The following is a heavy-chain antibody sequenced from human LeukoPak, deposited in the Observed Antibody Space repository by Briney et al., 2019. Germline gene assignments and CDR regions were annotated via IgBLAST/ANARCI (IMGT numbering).Heavy chain of an antibody. D-gene: IGHD2-15*01. Sequence: ASVKVSCKASGYTFTSHHLHWVRQAPGQGLEWMGIINPSGGSTTYAQKFQGRVTMTRETSTSTVYMELSSLRSEDTAVYYCASFATQDCSGGSCYSRYFQHWGQGTLVTVSS. CDR1: GYTFTSHH. CDR2: INPSGGST. V-gene: IGHV1-46*01. CDR3: ASFATQDCSGGSCYSRYFQH. J-gene: IGHJ1*01.